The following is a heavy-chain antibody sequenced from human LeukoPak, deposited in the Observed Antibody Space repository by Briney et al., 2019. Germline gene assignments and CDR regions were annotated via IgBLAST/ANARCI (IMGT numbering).Heavy chain of an antibody. Sequence: GGSLRLSCAVSGFTFRSYAMHWVRQAPGKGLEWVAVISYDGSNKYYADSVKGRFTISRDNSKNTLYLQMNSLRAEDTAVYYCARDRVTAIDYWGQGTLVTVSS. CDR1: GFTFRSYA. J-gene: IGHJ4*02. V-gene: IGHV3-30-3*01. CDR3: ARDRVTAIDY. D-gene: IGHD2-21*02. CDR2: ISYDGSNK.